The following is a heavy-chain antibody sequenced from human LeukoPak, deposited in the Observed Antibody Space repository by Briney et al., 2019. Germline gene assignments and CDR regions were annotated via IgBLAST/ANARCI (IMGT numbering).Heavy chain of an antibody. V-gene: IGHV3-11*06. Sequence: GGSLRLSCAASGFTFSDYYMSWIRQAPGKGLEWVSYISSSSSYTNYADSVKGRFTISRDNAKNSLYQQMNSLRAEDTAVYYCARPQRSKDVLRYFGWLSQPAYFDYWGQGTLVTVSS. J-gene: IGHJ4*02. CDR3: ARPQRSKDVLRYFGWLSQPAYFDY. CDR1: GFTFSDYY. D-gene: IGHD3-9*01. CDR2: ISSSSSYT.